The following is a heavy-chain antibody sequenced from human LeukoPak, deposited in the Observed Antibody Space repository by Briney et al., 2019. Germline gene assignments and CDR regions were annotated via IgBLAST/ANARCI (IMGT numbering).Heavy chain of an antibody. J-gene: IGHJ4*02. D-gene: IGHD3-22*01. CDR1: GGSISSGGYY. CDR3: ARAQGWSLLRSFDY. CDR2: IYYSGST. Sequence: PSETLSLTCTVSGGSISSGGYYWSWIRQHPGKGLEWIGYIYYSGSTYYNPSLKSRVTTSVDTSKNQFSLKLSSVTAADTAVYYCARAQGWSLLRSFDYWGQGTLVTVSS. V-gene: IGHV4-31*03.